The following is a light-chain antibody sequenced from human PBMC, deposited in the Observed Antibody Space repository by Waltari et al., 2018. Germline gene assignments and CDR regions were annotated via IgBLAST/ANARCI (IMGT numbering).Light chain of an antibody. CDR2: RNS. CDR1: NSNIGSNT. Sequence: QSVLTQPPSASGTPGQRVTISCSGSNSNIGSNTVNWYQHFPGTAPKLPIYRNSQRPSGVPARFAGSKSGTSASLAISGLQSEDDADYYYAAWDDSLTGSWVFGGGTKLTV. J-gene: IGLJ3*02. V-gene: IGLV1-44*01. CDR3: AAWDDSLTGSWV.